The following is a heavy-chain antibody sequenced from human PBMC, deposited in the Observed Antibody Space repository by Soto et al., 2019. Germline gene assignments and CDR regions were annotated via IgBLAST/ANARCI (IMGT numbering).Heavy chain of an antibody. CDR1: GFPFNTYA. V-gene: IGHV3-23*01. CDR3: AKGGYLSGFDP. Sequence: GGSLRLSCAASGFPFNTYAMSWVREAPGQGPERVSAISESGDNAFYADPVQGRFTISRDNSYNILYLQMNSLRAEYTALSFGAKGGYLSGFDPWGQGTLVTVSS. D-gene: IGHD5-18*01. CDR2: ISESGDNA. J-gene: IGHJ5*02.